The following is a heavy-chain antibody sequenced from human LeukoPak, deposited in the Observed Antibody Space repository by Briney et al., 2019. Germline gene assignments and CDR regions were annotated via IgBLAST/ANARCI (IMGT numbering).Heavy chain of an antibody. V-gene: IGHV1-58*02. Sequence: ASVKVSCKASGFTFTSSAMQWVRQARGQRLEWIGWIVVGSGNTSYAQKFQERVTITRDMSTSTAYMELSSLRSEDTAVHYCAADPYYYGSGNYYYGMDVWGQGTTVTVSS. CDR1: GFTFTSSA. J-gene: IGHJ6*02. CDR3: AADPYYYGSGNYYYGMDV. D-gene: IGHD3-10*01. CDR2: IVVGSGNT.